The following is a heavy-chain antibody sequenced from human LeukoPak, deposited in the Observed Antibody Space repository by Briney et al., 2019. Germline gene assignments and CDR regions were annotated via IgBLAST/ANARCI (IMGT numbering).Heavy chain of an antibody. CDR3: ARHPILCSGGSCYWWFDP. J-gene: IGHJ5*02. D-gene: IGHD2-15*01. CDR2: ISSSSSTI. V-gene: IGHV3-48*01. CDR1: GFTFSSYS. Sequence: PGGSLRLSCAASGFTFSSYSMNWVRQAPGKGLKWVSYISSSSSTIYYADSVKGRFTISRDNAKNSLYLQMNSLRAEDRAVYYCARHPILCSGGSCYWWFDPWGQGTLVTVSS.